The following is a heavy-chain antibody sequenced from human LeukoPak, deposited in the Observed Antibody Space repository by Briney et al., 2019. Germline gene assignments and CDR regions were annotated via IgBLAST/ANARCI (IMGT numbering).Heavy chain of an antibody. CDR3: AKDKANKDYFDY. V-gene: IGHV3-23*01. CDR1: GFTFSSYT. CDR2: ISGSGGST. Sequence: GGSLRLSCAASGFTFSSYTLSWVRQAPGKGLEWVSAISGSGGSTYYADSVKGRFTISRDNSKNTLYLQMNSLRAEDTAVYYCAKDKANKDYFDYWGQGTLVTVSS. J-gene: IGHJ4*02. D-gene: IGHD1-26*01.